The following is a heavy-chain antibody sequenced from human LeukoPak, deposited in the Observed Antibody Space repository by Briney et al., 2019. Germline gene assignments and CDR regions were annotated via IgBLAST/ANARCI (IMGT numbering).Heavy chain of an antibody. Sequence: GGSLRLSCAASGFTFNIYAMNWVRQAPGKGLEWVSSISGSGDSTYHADSVTGRFTISRDNSNNTLYLQMNSLRAEDTAVYYCAKRSGSYYRPFDYWGQGTLVTVSS. J-gene: IGHJ4*02. CDR3: AKRSGSYYRPFDY. CDR2: ISGSGDST. V-gene: IGHV3-23*01. D-gene: IGHD3-10*01. CDR1: GFTFNIYA.